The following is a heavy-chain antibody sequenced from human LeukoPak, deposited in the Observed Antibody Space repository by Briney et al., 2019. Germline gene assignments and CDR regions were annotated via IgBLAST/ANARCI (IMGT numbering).Heavy chain of an antibody. V-gene: IGHV3-30*02. CDR1: GFTFSSYG. Sequence: GGSLRLSCAVSGFTFSSYGMHWVRQAPGKGLEWVAFIRYDGSNKYYADSVKGRFTISRDNSKNTLYLQMNSLRAEDTAVYYCANGSDTAMVHFDYWGQGTLVTVSS. CDR2: IRYDGSNK. CDR3: ANGSDTAMVHFDY. J-gene: IGHJ4*02. D-gene: IGHD5-18*01.